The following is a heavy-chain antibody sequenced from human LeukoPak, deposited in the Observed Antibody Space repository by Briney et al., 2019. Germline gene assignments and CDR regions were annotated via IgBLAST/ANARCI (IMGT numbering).Heavy chain of an antibody. D-gene: IGHD1-26*01. V-gene: IGHV4-59*01. CDR2: IHYTGST. CDR3: ARSSGSRYYIDY. J-gene: IGHJ4*02. CDR1: SGSISTYY. Sequence: PSETLSLVCTVASGSISTYYWSWTRQPPGRGLEWIGYIHYTGSTNYNPSLKSRLSISIDTSKNQFSLKLSSVTAADTAVYYCARSSGSRYYIDYWGQGTLVTVSS.